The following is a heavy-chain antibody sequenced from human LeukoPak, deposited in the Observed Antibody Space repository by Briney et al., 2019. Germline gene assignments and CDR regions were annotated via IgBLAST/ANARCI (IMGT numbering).Heavy chain of an antibody. CDR1: GGSISSYY. J-gene: IGHJ3*02. D-gene: IGHD5-18*01. CDR3: ARETASQRRAFDI. Sequence: PSETLSLTCTVSGGSISSYYWSWIRQPAGKGLEWIGRIYSSGSTNYNPSPKSRLTMSVDTSKNQFSLKLTSVTAADTATYYCARETASQRRAFDIWGQGTMVTVSS. V-gene: IGHV4-4*07. CDR2: IYSSGST.